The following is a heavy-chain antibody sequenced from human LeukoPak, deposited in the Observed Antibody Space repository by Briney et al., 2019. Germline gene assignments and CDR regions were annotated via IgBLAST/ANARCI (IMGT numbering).Heavy chain of an antibody. J-gene: IGHJ4*02. CDR2: INHSGST. Sequence: PSEALSLTCAVYGGSFSGYYWSRIRQPPGKGLEWIGEINHSGSTNYNPSLKSRVTISVDTSKNQFSLKLSSVTAADTAVYYCAXXXYDYVWGSYRPKGHDYWGQGTLVTVSS. V-gene: IGHV4-34*01. CDR3: AXXXYDYVWGSYRPKGHDY. CDR1: GGSFSGYY. D-gene: IGHD3-16*02.